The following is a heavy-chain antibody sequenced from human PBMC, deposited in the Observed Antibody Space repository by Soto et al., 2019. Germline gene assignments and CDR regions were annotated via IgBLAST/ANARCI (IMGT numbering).Heavy chain of an antibody. CDR3: AHPRGYGVFDAYDI. CDR1: GFTFTTYA. V-gene: IGHV3-23*01. J-gene: IGHJ3*02. CDR2: ISAGGGTT. D-gene: IGHD4-17*01. Sequence: SCAASGFTFTTYAMSWVRQAPGKGLEWVSAISAGGGTTYYADSVKGRFTISRDNSMNALYLQIHSLRVEDTAVYYCAHPRGYGVFDAYDIWGQGTMVTVSS.